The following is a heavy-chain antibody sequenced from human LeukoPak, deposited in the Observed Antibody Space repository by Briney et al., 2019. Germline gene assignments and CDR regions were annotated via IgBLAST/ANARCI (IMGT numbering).Heavy chain of an antibody. CDR3: ARRGPNWNYGDY. CDR1: GYSFTSSW. V-gene: IGHV5-10-1*01. D-gene: IGHD1-1*01. J-gene: IGHJ4*02. Sequence: GESLKISSKGSGYSFTSSWISWVRQMPGKGLEWMGRIDPSDSYTNYSPSFQGHVTISADKSISTAYLQWSSLKASDTAMYYCARRGPNWNYGDYWGPGTLVTVSS. CDR2: IDPSDSYT.